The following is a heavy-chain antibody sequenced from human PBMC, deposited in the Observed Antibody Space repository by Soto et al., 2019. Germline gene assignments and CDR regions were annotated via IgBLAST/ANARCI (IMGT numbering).Heavy chain of an antibody. CDR3: ARDHGDFYFDH. Sequence: PSETLSLTCTVSGGPISSYSWSWIRQPPGKGLEWIGYIVYSRSTNYNPSNKSRITIKVDTSKNQFSLKLSFVTAADTAVYYCARDHGDFYFDHWGQGTPVTVS. CDR1: GGPISSYS. J-gene: IGHJ4*02. CDR2: IVYSRST. V-gene: IGHV4-59*01. D-gene: IGHD2-21*02.